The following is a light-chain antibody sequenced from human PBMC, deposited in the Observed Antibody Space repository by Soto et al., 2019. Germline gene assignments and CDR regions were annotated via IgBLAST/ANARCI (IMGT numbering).Light chain of an antibody. Sequence: EIVLTQSPGTLSLSPGERATLSCRASQSVSSSYLAWYQQKPGQAPRLLIYGASSRATGIPDRFSGSGSGTDFTLTISRLESADFAVYYCQQYDRWPVTFGGGTKVEIK. J-gene: IGKJ4*01. CDR1: QSVSSSY. CDR3: QQYDRWPVT. V-gene: IGKV3-20*01. CDR2: GAS.